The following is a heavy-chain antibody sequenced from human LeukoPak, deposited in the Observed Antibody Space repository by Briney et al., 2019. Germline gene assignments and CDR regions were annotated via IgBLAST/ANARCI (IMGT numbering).Heavy chain of an antibody. Sequence: PGRSLRLSCAASGFTFSSYGIHWVRQAPGKGLEWVAVISYDGSNKYYADSVKGRFTISRDNSKNTLYLQMNSLRAEDTAVYYCAKRAILTDFDYWGQGTLVTVSA. CDR2: ISYDGSNK. D-gene: IGHD3-9*01. V-gene: IGHV3-30*18. J-gene: IGHJ4*02. CDR1: GFTFSSYG. CDR3: AKRAILTDFDY.